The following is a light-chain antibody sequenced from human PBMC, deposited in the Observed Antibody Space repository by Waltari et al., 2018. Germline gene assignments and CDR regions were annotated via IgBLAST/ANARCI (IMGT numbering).Light chain of an antibody. J-gene: IGKJ2*01. V-gene: IGKV3-20*01. CDR1: QSLTKRY. Sequence: VLKQSPGTLSLSPGERVTLSCRASQSLTKRYLAWYQQKPGQAPRLLIYGASSRAAGIPDRFSGSGSGTDFTLTISRLEPEDFAVYYCQQYGSSILYTFGQGTKLEIK. CDR2: GAS. CDR3: QQYGSSILYT.